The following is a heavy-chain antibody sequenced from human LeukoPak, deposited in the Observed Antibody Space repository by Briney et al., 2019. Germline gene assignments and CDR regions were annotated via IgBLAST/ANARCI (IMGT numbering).Heavy chain of an antibody. CDR1: GFTFSSYA. D-gene: IGHD2-15*01. CDR2: ISGSGGST. J-gene: IGHJ4*02. Sequence: GGTLRLSCAASGFTFSSYAMSWVRQAPGKGLEWVSAISGSGGSTYYADSVKGRFTISRDNSKNTLYLQMNSLRAEDTAVYYCAKDQVTQDLFYNYFYYWDQATVVAVSS. CDR3: AKDQVTQDLFYNYFYY. V-gene: IGHV3-23*01.